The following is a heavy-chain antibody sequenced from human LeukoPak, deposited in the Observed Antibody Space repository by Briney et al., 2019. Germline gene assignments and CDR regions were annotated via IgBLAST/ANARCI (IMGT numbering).Heavy chain of an antibody. CDR3: ARGEHELDY. J-gene: IGHJ4*02. D-gene: IGHD1/OR15-1a*01. Sequence: SETLSLTCAVYGGSFSGYYWSWIRQPPGKGLGWIGEINHSGSTNYNPSLKSRVTISVDTSKNQFSLKLSSVTAADTAVYYCARGEHELDYWGQGTLVTVSS. CDR1: GGSFSGYY. V-gene: IGHV4-34*01. CDR2: INHSGST.